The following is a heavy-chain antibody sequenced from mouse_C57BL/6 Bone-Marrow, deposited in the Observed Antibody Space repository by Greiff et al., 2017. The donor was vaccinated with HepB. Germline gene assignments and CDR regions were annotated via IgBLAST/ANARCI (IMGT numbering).Heavy chain of an antibody. CDR2: IHPNSGST. CDR1: GYTFTSYW. J-gene: IGHJ3*01. V-gene: IGHV1-64*01. D-gene: IGHD2-12*01. Sequence: VQLQQSGAELVKPGASVKLSCKASGYTFTSYWMHWVKQRPGQGLEWIGMIHPNSGSTNYNEKFKSKATLTVDKSSSTAYMQLSSLTSEDSAVYYCASAYYSPWFAYWGQGTLVTVSA. CDR3: ASAYYSPWFAY.